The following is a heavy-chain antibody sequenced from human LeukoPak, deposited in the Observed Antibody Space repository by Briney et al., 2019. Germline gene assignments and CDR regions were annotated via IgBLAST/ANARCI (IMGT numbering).Heavy chain of an antibody. Sequence: PSETLSLTCAGCGGSFSGYYWSWIRQPPGKGLEWMGEINHSGSTNYNPSLKSRVNISVDTSKNQFSLKLSSVTAADTAVYYCARLHGKYQLAYYYGMDVWGQGTTVTVSS. CDR1: GGSFSGYY. CDR3: ARLHGKYQLAYYYGMDV. D-gene: IGHD2-2*01. V-gene: IGHV4-34*01. J-gene: IGHJ6*02. CDR2: INHSGST.